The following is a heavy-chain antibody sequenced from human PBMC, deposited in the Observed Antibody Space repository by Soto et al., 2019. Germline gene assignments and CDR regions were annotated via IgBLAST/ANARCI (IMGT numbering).Heavy chain of an antibody. CDR1: GFTFSRYE. CDR2: ISSSSSTL. J-gene: IGHJ2*01. V-gene: IGHV3-48*03. Sequence: GGSLRLSXADSGFTFSRYEMNWVRQAPGKGLEWVSYISSSSSTLYYADSVKGRFTISRDNAKNSLYLQMNSLRAEDTAVYYCARGGSGSYFWYFDLWGRGTLVTVS. D-gene: IGHD1-26*01. CDR3: ARGGSGSYFWYFDL.